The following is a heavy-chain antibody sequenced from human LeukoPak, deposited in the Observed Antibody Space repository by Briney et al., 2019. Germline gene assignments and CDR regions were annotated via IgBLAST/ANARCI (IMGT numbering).Heavy chain of an antibody. CDR3: ARGVYPDYYDSSGYYYGSLAFDY. CDR2: IYYSGST. CDR1: GGSISSGGYY. J-gene: IGHJ4*02. V-gene: IGHV4-31*03. Sequence: PSETLSLTCTVSGGSISSGGYYWSWIRQHPGKGLEWIGYIYYSGSTYYNPSLKSRVTISVDTSKNQFSLKLSSVTAADTAVYYCARGVYPDYYDSSGYYYGSLAFDYWGQGTLVTVSS. D-gene: IGHD3-22*01.